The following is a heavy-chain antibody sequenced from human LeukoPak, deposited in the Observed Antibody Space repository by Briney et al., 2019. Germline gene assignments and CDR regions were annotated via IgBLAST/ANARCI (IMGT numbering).Heavy chain of an antibody. Sequence: PSETLSLTCTVSGGSISSYFWSWIRQPAGKGLEWIGHIYTSGSTNYNPSLKSRVTMSVDTSKNQFSLKVTSVTAADTAVYYCARGPQSYSIFDYWGQGTLVTVSS. CDR2: IYTSGST. J-gene: IGHJ4*02. D-gene: IGHD4-11*01. V-gene: IGHV4-4*07. CDR3: ARGPQSYSIFDY. CDR1: GGSISSYF.